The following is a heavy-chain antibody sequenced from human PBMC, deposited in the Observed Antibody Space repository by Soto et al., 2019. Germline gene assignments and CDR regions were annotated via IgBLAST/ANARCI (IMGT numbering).Heavy chain of an antibody. CDR1: GFTFSSYG. CDR2: IWYDGSNK. J-gene: IGHJ5*02. D-gene: IGHD6-13*01. CDR3: AYSSSPARFDP. Sequence: QVQLVESGGGVVQPGRSLRLSCAASGFTFSSYGMHWVRQAPGKGLEWVAVIWYDGSNKYYADSVKGRFTISRDNSKNTLYLQMNSLRAEDTAVYYCAYSSSPARFDPWGQGTLVTVSS. V-gene: IGHV3-33*01.